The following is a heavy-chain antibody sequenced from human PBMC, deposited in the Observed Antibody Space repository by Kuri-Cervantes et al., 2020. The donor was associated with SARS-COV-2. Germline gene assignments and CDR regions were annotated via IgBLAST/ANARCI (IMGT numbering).Heavy chain of an antibody. D-gene: IGHD1-26*01. CDR1: GFTFSYYR. CDR2: ISSSGRAI. Sequence: GGSLRLSCAASGFTFSYYRMHWVRQAPGKGLEWVSYISSSGRAIHYADSVKGRFTISRDNAKNSLYLQLNSLRAEDTAVYYCARSNKLSLGWDEDYYYYMDVWGKGTTVTVSS. CDR3: ARSNKLSLGWDEDYYYYMDV. J-gene: IGHJ6*03. V-gene: IGHV3-48*01.